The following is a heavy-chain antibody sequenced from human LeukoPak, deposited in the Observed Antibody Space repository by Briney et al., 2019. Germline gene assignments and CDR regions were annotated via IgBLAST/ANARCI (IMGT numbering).Heavy chain of an antibody. D-gene: IGHD3-10*01. V-gene: IGHV4-38-2*02. CDR1: GYSISSGYY. CDR3: ARRGGSGSYSSLKNWFDP. CDR2: IYESGST. J-gene: IGHJ5*02. Sequence: SETLSLTCTVSGYSISSGYYWGWIRQPPGKGLEWIGSIYESGSTYYNPSLKSRVTISVDTSKNQFSLKLSSVTAADTAVYYCARRGGSGSYSSLKNWFDPWGQGTLVTVSS.